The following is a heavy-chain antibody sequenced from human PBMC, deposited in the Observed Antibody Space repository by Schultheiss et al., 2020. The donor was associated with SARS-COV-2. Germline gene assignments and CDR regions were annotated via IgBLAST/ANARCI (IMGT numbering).Heavy chain of an antibody. Sequence: SETLSLTCAVYGGSFGGYYWSWIRQPPGKGLEWIGEIYHSGSTNYKPSLKSRVTISVDTSKNQFSLKLSSVTAADTAVYYCAREGYDSSGFFDYWGQGTLVTVSS. CDR3: AREGYDSSGFFDY. V-gene: IGHV4-34*01. CDR1: GGSFGGYY. CDR2: IYHSGST. D-gene: IGHD3-22*01. J-gene: IGHJ4*02.